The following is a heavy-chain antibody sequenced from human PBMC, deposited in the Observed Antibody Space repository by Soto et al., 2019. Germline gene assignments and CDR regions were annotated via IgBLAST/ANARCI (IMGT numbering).Heavy chain of an antibody. V-gene: IGHV4-34*01. CDR1: GGSFSGYY. CDR2: INHSGST. Sequence: TLSLTCAVYGGSFSGYYWSWIRQPPGKGLEWIGEINHSGSTNYNPSLKSRVTISVDTSKNQFSLKLSSVTAADTAVYYCARGPRGRNWFDPWGQGTLVTVSS. CDR3: ARGPRGRNWFDP. J-gene: IGHJ5*02.